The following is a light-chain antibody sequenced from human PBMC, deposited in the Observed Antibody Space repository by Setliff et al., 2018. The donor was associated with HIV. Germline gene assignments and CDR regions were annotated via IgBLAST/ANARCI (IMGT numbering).Light chain of an antibody. J-gene: IGLJ1*01. CDR1: RGNVGSFNF. CDR3: SSYTTSSTYV. Sequence: ALTQPVSVSASPGQSITISCTGTRGNVGSFNFVSWYQQHPGKGPKLIIYDVNNRPSGVSSRFSGSMSGNTASLTISGLQAEDEANYYCSSYTTSSTYVFGPGTKVTVL. CDR2: DVN. V-gene: IGLV2-14*03.